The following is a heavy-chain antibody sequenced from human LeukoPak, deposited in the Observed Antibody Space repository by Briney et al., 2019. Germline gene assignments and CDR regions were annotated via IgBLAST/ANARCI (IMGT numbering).Heavy chain of an antibody. D-gene: IGHD4-11*01. CDR3: AAMTSVTTGDY. CDR2: ISYDGSNK. V-gene: IGHV3-30*03. J-gene: IGHJ4*02. Sequence: GGSLRLSCAASGFTFSSYGMHWVRQAPGKGLEWVAVISYDGSNKYYADSVKGRFTISRDNSKNTLYLQMNSLRAEATAVYYCAAMTSVTTGDYWGQGTLVTVSS. CDR1: GFTFSSYG.